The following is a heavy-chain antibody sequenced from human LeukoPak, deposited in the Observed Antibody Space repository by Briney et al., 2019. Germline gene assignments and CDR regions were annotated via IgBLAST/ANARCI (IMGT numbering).Heavy chain of an antibody. D-gene: IGHD3-22*01. Sequence: ASVKVSCKASGYSFTSYGITWVRQAPGHGLEWMGWISAYNGNTNYAQKLQDRVTMTTDTPTSTAYMELRSLRSDDTAVYYCARGFTYYYDSSGYPILGYWGQGTLVTVSS. CDR2: ISAYNGNT. V-gene: IGHV1-18*01. CDR1: GYSFTSYG. J-gene: IGHJ4*02. CDR3: ARGFTYYYDSSGYPILGY.